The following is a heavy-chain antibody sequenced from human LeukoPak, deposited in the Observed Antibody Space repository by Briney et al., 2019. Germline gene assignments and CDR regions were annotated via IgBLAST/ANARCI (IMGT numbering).Heavy chain of an antibody. Sequence: GASVKVSCKASGHTFTSYDINWVRQATGQGLEWMGWMNPNSGNTGYAQKFQGRVTMTRNTSISTAYMELSSLRSEDTVVYYCARGLGELWLPVPTRPYGMDVWGQGTTVTVSS. D-gene: IGHD5-18*01. CDR2: MNPNSGNT. CDR1: GHTFTSYD. V-gene: IGHV1-8*01. CDR3: ARGLGELWLPVPTRPYGMDV. J-gene: IGHJ6*02.